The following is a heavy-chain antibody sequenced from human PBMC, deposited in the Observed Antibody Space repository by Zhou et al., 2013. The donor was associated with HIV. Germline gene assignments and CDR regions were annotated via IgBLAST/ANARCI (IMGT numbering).Heavy chain of an antibody. CDR3: ARVEARDFWSGYYDY. Sequence: VQLVQSGAEVKKPGASVKVSCKASGYTFTGYYVHWVRQAPGQGLEWMGWINPNSGGTNYAQKFQGRVTMTRDTSISTAYMELSSLRSDDTAVYYCARVEARDFWSGYYDYWGQGTLVTVSS. D-gene: IGHD3-3*01. CDR2: INPNSGGT. CDR1: GYTFTGYY. V-gene: IGHV1-2*02. J-gene: IGHJ4*02.